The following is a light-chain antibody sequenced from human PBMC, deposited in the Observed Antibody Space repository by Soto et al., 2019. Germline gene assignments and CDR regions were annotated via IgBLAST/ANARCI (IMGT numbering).Light chain of an antibody. Sequence: QSALTQPASVSGSPGQSITISCTGTSSDVGGYDHVSWYQQHPGKALKLIIYDVTVRPSGISRRFSGSKSDNTASLAVSGLQPEDEADYYCSSYTNKDTLLFGGGTKVTVL. J-gene: IGLJ3*02. V-gene: IGLV2-14*03. CDR1: SSDVGGYDH. CDR2: DVT. CDR3: SSYTNKDTLL.